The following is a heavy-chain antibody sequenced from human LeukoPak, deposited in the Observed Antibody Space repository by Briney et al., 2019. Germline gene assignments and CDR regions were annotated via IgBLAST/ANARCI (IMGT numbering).Heavy chain of an antibody. V-gene: IGHV4-34*01. CDR1: GVSFSGYY. Sequence: AETLCLTCAVYGVSFSGYYWSWIRQPPGKGLEWLWEINHSGSTNYNPSLKSRATISVETSKNQLSMNLSSVPAADKAVYYCARGLTTVTKAFTPQYGMDVWGQGTTVTVSS. CDR3: ARGLTTVTKAFTPQYGMDV. J-gene: IGHJ6*02. CDR2: INHSGST. D-gene: IGHD4-17*01.